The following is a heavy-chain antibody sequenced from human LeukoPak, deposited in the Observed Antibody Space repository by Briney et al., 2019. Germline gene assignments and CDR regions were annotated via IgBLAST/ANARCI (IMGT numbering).Heavy chain of an antibody. CDR2: IIPIFGTA. V-gene: IGHV1-69*01. CDR3: ATRGTYYYGSGSYWNWFDP. Sequence: SVKASCKASGGTFSSYAISWVRQAPGQGLEWMGGIIPIFGTANYAQKFQGRVTITADESTSTAYMELSSLRSEDTAVYYCATRGTYYYGSGSYWNWFDPWGQGTLVTVSS. D-gene: IGHD3-10*01. CDR1: GGTFSSYA. J-gene: IGHJ5*02.